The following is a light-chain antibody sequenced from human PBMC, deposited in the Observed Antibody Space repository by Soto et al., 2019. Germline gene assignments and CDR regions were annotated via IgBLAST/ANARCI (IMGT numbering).Light chain of an antibody. CDR3: LQDSDYPLT. CDR2: AAS. CDR1: QGIRND. V-gene: IGKV1-6*01. Sequence: ALPMTQSPSSLSASVGDRVTITCRASQGIRNDLGWYQQKPGKAPKLLIYAASTLQSGVPSRFSGSGSGTDFTLTISSLQPEDFATYYCLQDSDYPLTFGGGTKVEIK. J-gene: IGKJ4*01.